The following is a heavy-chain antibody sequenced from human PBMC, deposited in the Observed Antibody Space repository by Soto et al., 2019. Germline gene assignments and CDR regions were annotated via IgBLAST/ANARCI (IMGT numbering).Heavy chain of an antibody. D-gene: IGHD5-12*01. CDR3: STKDRGYDGSGGFDN. J-gene: IGHJ4*01. CDR2: VYYTGRT. CDR1: GGSSSSSAYF. V-gene: IGHV4-39*01. Sequence: QLQVQESGPGLVKPSDTLSLTCTVSGGSSSSSAYFWGWICHPPGKGLEWIANVYYTGRTAYNPYLKRRITISIDNSKNRFSLQLITVTAADTSVYFCSTKDRGYDGSGGFDNWGQGTLVTVSS.